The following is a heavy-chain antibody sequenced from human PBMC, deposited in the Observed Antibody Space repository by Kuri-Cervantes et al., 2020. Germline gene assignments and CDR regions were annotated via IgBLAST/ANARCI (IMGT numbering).Heavy chain of an antibody. CDR2: IYYTGST. CDR1: GGSISSSSYY. V-gene: IGHV4-39*01. D-gene: IGHD6-13*01. CDR3: ARLAAAGKLSWFDP. Sequence: SETLSLTCTVFGGSISSSSYYWGWIRQPPGKGLEWIGSIYYTGSTYYSPSLKSRVTISVDTSKNQFSLKLNSVTAADTTFYYCARLAAAGKLSWFDPWGQGTRVTVSS. J-gene: IGHJ5*02.